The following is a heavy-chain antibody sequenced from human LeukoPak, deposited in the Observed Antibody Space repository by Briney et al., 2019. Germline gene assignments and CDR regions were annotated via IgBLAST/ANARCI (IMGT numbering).Heavy chain of an antibody. CDR1: GGTFSSYA. CDR3: ARGLLGYCSGGSCARWFDP. V-gene: IGHV1-69*13. CDR2: IIPIFGTA. Sequence: ASVKVSCKASGGTFSSYAISWVRQAPGQGLEWMGGIIPIFGTANYAQKFQGRVTITADESTSTAYMELSSLRSEDTAVYYCARGLLGYCSGGSCARWFDPWGQGTLVTVSS. J-gene: IGHJ5*02. D-gene: IGHD2-15*01.